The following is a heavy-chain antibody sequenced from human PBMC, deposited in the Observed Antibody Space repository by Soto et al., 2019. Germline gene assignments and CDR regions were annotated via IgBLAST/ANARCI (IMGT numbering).Heavy chain of an antibody. J-gene: IGHJ4*02. CDR3: ATFDYVWGSYRH. CDR2: INSDGSST. Sequence: VGSLRLSCAASGFTFSNYWMYWVRQAPGKGLVWVSRINSDGSSTTYADSVKGRFTISRDNAKNTLYLQINSLRAEDTAVYYCATFDYVWGSYRHWSQGTLVTVSS. D-gene: IGHD3-16*02. V-gene: IGHV3-74*01. CDR1: GFTFSNYW.